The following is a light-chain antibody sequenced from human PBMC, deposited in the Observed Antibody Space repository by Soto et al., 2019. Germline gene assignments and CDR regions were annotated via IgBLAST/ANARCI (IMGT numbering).Light chain of an antibody. CDR2: AAS. J-gene: IGKJ1*01. CDR3: QLQGT. CDR1: QSISSY. Sequence: DIQMTQSPSSLSASVGARVTITCRASQSISSYLNWYQQKPGKAPKLLIYAASSLQSGVPSRFSGSGSGTDFTLTISSLQPEDFATYYCQLQGTFGQGTKVEIK. V-gene: IGKV1-39*01.